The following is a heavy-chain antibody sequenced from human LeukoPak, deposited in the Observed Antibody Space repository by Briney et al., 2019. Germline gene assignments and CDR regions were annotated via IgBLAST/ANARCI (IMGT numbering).Heavy chain of an antibody. V-gene: IGHV3-7*04. CDR2: INQDGREQ. CDR3: TGGALDH. CDR1: GFTFSDYW. Sequence: GGSLRLSCAASGFTFSDYWMSWVRQAPGQGLEWVAKINQDGREQHFVDSVKGRFTISRDNAKNSLFLQMDSLRAEDTAVYYCTGGALDHWGQGALVTVSS. J-gene: IGHJ4*02.